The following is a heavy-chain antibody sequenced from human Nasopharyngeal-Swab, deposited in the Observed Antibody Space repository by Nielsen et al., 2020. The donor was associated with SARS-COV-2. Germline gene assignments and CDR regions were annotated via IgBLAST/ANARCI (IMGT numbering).Heavy chain of an antibody. CDR2: ISSSSTTI. CDR1: GFTFRTYG. CDR3: AREATGMELDF. Sequence: GESLKISCAASGFTFRTYGMNWVRQAPGKGLEWVSYISSSSTTIYYADSVRGRFTISRDNAQNSLSLQMNSLRAEDTAVYYCAREATGMELDFWGQGTLVTVSS. D-gene: IGHD1-1*01. J-gene: IGHJ4*02. V-gene: IGHV3-48*01.